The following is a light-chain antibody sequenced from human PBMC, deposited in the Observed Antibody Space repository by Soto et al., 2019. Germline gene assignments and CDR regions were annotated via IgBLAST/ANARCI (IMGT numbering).Light chain of an antibody. CDR3: QQYNNGPYT. CDR2: GAS. V-gene: IGKV3-15*01. J-gene: IGKJ2*01. Sequence: EIVMTQSPATLSVSPGERATLSCRASQSVSSNLAWYQQTPGQAPRLLIYGASTRATGIPGRFSGSGSGTEFTLTISSLQSEDFAVYYCQQYNNGPYTFGQGTKLEIK. CDR1: QSVSSN.